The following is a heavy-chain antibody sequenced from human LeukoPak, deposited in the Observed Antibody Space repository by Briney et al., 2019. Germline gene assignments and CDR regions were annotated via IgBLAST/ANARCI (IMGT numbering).Heavy chain of an antibody. D-gene: IGHD4-17*01. CDR1: GFTSRTYW. CDR3: AREKTTVTFDY. CDR2: IKQDGSEK. J-gene: IGHJ4*02. Sequence: PGGSLRLSCAVSGFTSRTYWMSWVRQAPGKGLEWVANIKQDGSEKYYVDSVEGRFTISRDNAKNSLYLQMNSLRAEDTAVYYCAREKTTVTFDYWGQGTLVTVSS. V-gene: IGHV3-7*01.